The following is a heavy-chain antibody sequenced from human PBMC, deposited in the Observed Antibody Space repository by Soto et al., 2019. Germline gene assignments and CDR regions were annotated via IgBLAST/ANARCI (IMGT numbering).Heavy chain of an antibody. CDR1: GDTFTSYY. CDR2: INPHGGST. Sequence: ASVKVSCKAPGDTFTSYYLNWVRQAPGQGLEWMGVINPHGGSTKYAQKFQGRITMTRDTSRSTVYMELSSLRSDDTAIYYCARSSGGNFGIIIEGSNWFDPWGQGTLVTVS. V-gene: IGHV1-46*01. J-gene: IGHJ5*02. D-gene: IGHD3-3*01. CDR3: ARSSGGNFGIIIEGSNWFDP.